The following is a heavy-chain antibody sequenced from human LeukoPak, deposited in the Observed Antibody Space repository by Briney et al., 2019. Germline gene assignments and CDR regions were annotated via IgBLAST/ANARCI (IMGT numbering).Heavy chain of an antibody. CDR1: GFTFSSYW. V-gene: IGHV3-7*01. Sequence: GGSLRLSCAASGFTFSSYWMSWVRQAPGKGLEWVANIKQDGSEKYYVDSVKGRFTISRDNAKNSLYLQMNSLRAEDTAVYYCARDDPTLFWSGSPFYWGQGTLVTVSS. J-gene: IGHJ4*02. D-gene: IGHD3-3*01. CDR2: IKQDGSEK. CDR3: ARDDPTLFWSGSPFY.